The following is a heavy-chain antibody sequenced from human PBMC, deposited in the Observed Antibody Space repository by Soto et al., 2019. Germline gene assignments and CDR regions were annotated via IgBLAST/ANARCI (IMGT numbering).Heavy chain of an antibody. CDR1: GFSLSTSGMC. V-gene: IGHV2-70*11. CDR2: IDWDDDK. Sequence: SGPTRVNPTQTLTLTCTFSGFSLSTSGMCVSWIRQPPGKALEWLARIDWDDDKYYSTSLKTRLTISKDTSKNQVVLTMTNMDPVDTATYYCARMAPYYDFWEENYYYYMDVWGKGTTVTVSS. J-gene: IGHJ6*03. D-gene: IGHD3-3*01. CDR3: ARMAPYYDFWEENYYYYMDV.